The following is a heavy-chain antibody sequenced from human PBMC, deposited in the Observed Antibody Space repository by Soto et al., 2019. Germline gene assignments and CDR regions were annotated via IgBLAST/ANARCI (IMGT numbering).Heavy chain of an antibody. V-gene: IGHV5-51*01. CDR2: IYPGDSDT. D-gene: IGHD2-2*01. CDR1: GYSFTSNW. Sequence: GESLKISCKGSGYSFTSNWIGWVRLMHRKGLEWMGIIYPGDSDTRYSPSFQGQVTVSADKSISTAYLQWSSLKASDTAMYYCARRTLDCSSTSCYVGLYGMDVWGQGTTVTVS. J-gene: IGHJ6*02. CDR3: ARRTLDCSSTSCYVGLYGMDV.